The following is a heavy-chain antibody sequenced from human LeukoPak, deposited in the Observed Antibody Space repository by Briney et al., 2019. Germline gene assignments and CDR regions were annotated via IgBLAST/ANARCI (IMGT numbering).Heavy chain of an antibody. CDR1: GGSISSSSYY. CDR2: IYYSGNT. CDR3: ALTMVRGIIDFYFDY. D-gene: IGHD3-10*01. J-gene: IGHJ4*02. V-gene: IGHV4-39*01. Sequence: PSETLSPTCTVSGGSISSSSYYWGWIRQPPGKGLEWIGNIYYSGNTYYNPSLKSRVTISVDTSKNQFSLKLSSVTAADTAVYYCALTMVRGIIDFYFDYWGQGTLVTVSS.